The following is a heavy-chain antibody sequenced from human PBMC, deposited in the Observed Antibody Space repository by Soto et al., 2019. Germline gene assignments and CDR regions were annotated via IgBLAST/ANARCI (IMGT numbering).Heavy chain of an antibody. CDR1: GGSVSSGSYY. D-gene: IGHD3-22*01. CDR3: AREGYDSSGYYYVEAFDI. CDR2: IYYSGST. V-gene: IGHV4-61*01. Sequence: ASETLSLTCTVSGGSVSSGSYYWSWIRQPPGKGLEWIGYIYYSGSTNYNPSLKSRVTISVDTSKNQFSLKLSSVTAADTAVYYCAREGYDSSGYYYVEAFDIWGQGTMVTVSS. J-gene: IGHJ3*02.